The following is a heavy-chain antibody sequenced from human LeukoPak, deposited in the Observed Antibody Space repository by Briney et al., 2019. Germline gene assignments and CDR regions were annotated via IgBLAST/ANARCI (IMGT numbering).Heavy chain of an antibody. D-gene: IGHD3-10*01. Sequence: AGGSLRLSCAASGFTFSSYRMHWVRQAPGKGLVWVSRINSDGSSTSYADSVKGRFTISRDNAKNTLYLQMNSLRAEDTAVYYCATLRSPYYYGSGSYDYWGQGTLVTVSS. CDR2: INSDGSST. CDR1: GFTFSSYR. CDR3: ATLRSPYYYGSGSYDY. J-gene: IGHJ4*02. V-gene: IGHV3-74*01.